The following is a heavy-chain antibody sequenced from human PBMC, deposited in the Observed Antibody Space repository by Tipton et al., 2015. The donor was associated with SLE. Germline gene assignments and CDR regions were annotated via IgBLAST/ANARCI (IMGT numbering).Heavy chain of an antibody. D-gene: IGHD6-13*01. V-gene: IGHV3-23*01. CDR2: ISGSGLST. J-gene: IGHJ4*02. CDR3: ARVNVGYSSSWHLDS. CDR1: GFTFRSYA. Sequence: SLRLSCRGSGFTFRSYAINWVRQTPGKGLEWVSGISGSGLSTDYADSVKGRFTISRDNAKNSLYLQMNSLSAEDTAVYYCARVNVGYSSSWHLDSWGQGTLVTVSS.